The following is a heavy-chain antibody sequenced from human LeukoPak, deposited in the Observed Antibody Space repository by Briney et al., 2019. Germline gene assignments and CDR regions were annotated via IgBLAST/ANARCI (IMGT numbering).Heavy chain of an antibody. Sequence: PGGSLRLSCAASGFTFSSYAMSWVRQAPGKGLEWVSAISGSGGSTYYADSVKGRFTISRDNSKNTLYLQMNSLRAEDTAVYYCAKDGCSSTSCYSFDYWGQGTLVTVSS. J-gene: IGHJ4*02. CDR1: GFTFSSYA. D-gene: IGHD2-2*01. V-gene: IGHV3-23*01. CDR3: AKDGCSSTSCYSFDY. CDR2: ISGSGGST.